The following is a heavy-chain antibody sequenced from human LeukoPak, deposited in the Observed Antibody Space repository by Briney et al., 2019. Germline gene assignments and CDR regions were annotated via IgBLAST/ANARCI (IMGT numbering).Heavy chain of an antibody. D-gene: IGHD2-21*02. CDR1: GFTFSSYA. Sequence: TGGSLRLSCAASGFTFSSYAMSWVRQAPGKGLEWVSAISGSGGSTYYADSVKGRFTISRDNSKNTLYQQMNSLRAEDTAVYYCAKTARRSRYYFDYWGQGTLVTVSS. J-gene: IGHJ4*02. CDR3: AKTARRSRYYFDY. CDR2: ISGSGGST. V-gene: IGHV3-23*01.